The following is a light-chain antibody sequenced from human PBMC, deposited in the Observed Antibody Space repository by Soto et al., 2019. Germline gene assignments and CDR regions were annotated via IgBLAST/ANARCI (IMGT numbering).Light chain of an antibody. Sequence: QSVLTQPPSVSEAPGQRVTISCTGSSSNIGAGYEAHWYQQVPGTAPKLLIYENNNRPSGVHDRFSGSKSGTSASLAITGLQAEGDAEYYCQSHDSSLSGYVFGTGTKLPVL. CDR1: SSNIGAGYE. V-gene: IGLV1-40*01. J-gene: IGLJ1*01. CDR3: QSHDSSLSGYV. CDR2: ENN.